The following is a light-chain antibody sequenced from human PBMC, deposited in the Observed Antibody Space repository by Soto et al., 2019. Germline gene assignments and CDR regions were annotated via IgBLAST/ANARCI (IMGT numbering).Light chain of an antibody. J-gene: IGKJ4*01. V-gene: IGKV1-6*01. CDR1: QGIKND. Sequence: ALQMTKSPSALSAAVGDTVTITCRASQGIKNDLSWYQQRPGKDPKLLNYVPSNLQSGVPPRLSGSLSGTDFTLTISSLQPEDFATYYCLNNYNYPLTFGGGTQVEIK. CDR3: LNNYNYPLT. CDR2: VPS.